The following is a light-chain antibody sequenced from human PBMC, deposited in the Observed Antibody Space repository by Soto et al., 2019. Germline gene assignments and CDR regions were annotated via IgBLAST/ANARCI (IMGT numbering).Light chain of an antibody. CDR2: GAS. J-gene: IGKJ5*01. CDR3: QQYNNWPIT. Sequence: IVMTQSPATLSMSPGERATLSCRASQTVLTNLAWYRQKPGQAPRLLIYGASTRATGVPVRFSGSGSGTEFTLIISSLQSEDFAVYYCQQYNNWPITFGQGTRLEI. CDR1: QTVLTN. V-gene: IGKV3-15*01.